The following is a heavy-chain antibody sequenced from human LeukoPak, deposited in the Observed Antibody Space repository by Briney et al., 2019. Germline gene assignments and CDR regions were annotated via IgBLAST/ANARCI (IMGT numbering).Heavy chain of an antibody. Sequence: GGSLRLSCAASGFTFSDYYMSWIRQAPGKGLEWVSYISSSGSTIYYADSVKGRFTISRDNAKNSLYLQMNSLRAEDTAVYYCAREWADLKTAYYYYYYMDVWGKGTTVTVSS. J-gene: IGHJ6*03. V-gene: IGHV3-11*04. CDR3: AREWADLKTAYYYYYYMDV. CDR2: ISSSGSTI. D-gene: IGHD1-14*01. CDR1: GFTFSDYY.